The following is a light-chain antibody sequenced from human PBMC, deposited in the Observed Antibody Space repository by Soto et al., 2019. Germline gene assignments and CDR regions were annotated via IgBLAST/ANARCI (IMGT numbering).Light chain of an antibody. V-gene: IGLV2-14*03. CDR2: DVS. Sequence: QSALTQPASVSGSPXQSITXXXTXTSSDVGAYNYVSWYQQHPGKVPKLMIYDVSDRPSGVSNRFSGSKSGNTASLTISGLQAEDEADYYCSSFTRSNSYVFGTGTKLTVL. CDR1: SSDVGAYNY. CDR3: SSFTRSNSYV. J-gene: IGLJ1*01.